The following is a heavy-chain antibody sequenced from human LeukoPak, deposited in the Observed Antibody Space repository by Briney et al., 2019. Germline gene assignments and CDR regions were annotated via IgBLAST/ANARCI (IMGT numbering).Heavy chain of an antibody. CDR3: ARATRGYYYYYYMDV. CDR1: GCTFTSYG. V-gene: IGHV1-18*01. D-gene: IGHD1-14*01. CDR2: ISAYNGNT. Sequence: GASVKVSCKASGCTFTSYGISWVRQAPGRGLEWMGWISAYNGNTNYAQKLQGRVTMTTDTSTSTAYMELRSLRSDDTAVYYCARATRGYYYYYYMDVWGKGTTVTVSS. J-gene: IGHJ6*03.